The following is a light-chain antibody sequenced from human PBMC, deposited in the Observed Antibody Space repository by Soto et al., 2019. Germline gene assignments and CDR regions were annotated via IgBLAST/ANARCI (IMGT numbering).Light chain of an antibody. V-gene: IGKV1D-12*01. J-gene: IGKJ5*01. CDR2: ASY. CDR3: KQANSFPLT. Sequence: IHMPAPPSSFSGSVGAIVTITCRASHGISSWLAWYQQKPGKAPKLMIYASYSLQSGVKSRFSGSGSGTDFTLTISRMQPEDFETYYCKQANSFPLTCGHGKQLEIK. CDR1: HGISSW.